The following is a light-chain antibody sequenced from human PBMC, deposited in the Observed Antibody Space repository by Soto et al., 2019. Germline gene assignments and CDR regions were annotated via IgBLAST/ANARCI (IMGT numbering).Light chain of an antibody. CDR2: GAS. Sequence: EIVMTQSPATLSVSPGERGTLSCRASQSVSSNLAWYQQKPGQAPRLRIYGASTRATGIPARFSGSRSGTEFTLTISSLQSADFAVYYCQQYNNWPWTFGQGTKVEIK. CDR3: QQYNNWPWT. J-gene: IGKJ1*01. CDR1: QSVSSN. V-gene: IGKV3-15*01.